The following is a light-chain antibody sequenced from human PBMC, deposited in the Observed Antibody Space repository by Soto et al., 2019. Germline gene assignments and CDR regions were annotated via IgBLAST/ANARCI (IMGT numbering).Light chain of an antibody. Sequence: EIVLTQSPATLSLSPGERATLSCRASQSVKNYLAWYQQKPGQAPRLLIYDASNRATGIPARFSGSGSGTDFSLTIISLEPEDSAVYYCQQRSNWPPVTFGGGTKVDIK. V-gene: IGKV3-11*01. CDR1: QSVKNY. J-gene: IGKJ4*01. CDR3: QQRSNWPPVT. CDR2: DAS.